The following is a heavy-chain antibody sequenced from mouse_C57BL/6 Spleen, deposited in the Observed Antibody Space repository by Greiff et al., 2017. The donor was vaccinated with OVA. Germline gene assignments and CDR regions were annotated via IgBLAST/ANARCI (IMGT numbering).Heavy chain of an antibody. CDR1: GYTFTSYG. J-gene: IGHJ2*01. D-gene: IGHD2-4*01. CDR3: AIYYDYDDYCDY. V-gene: IGHV1-81*01. CDR2: IYPRSGNT. Sequence: QVHVKQSGAELARPGASVKLSCKASGYTFTSYGISWVKQRTGQGLEWIGEIYPRSGNTYYNEKFKGKATLTADKSSSTAYMELRSLTSEDSAVDFCAIYYDYDDYCDYWGQGTTLTVSS.